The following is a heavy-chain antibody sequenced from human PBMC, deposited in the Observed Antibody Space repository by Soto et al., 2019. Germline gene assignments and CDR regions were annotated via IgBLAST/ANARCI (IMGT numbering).Heavy chain of an antibody. D-gene: IGHD3-9*01. V-gene: IGHV4-34*01. J-gene: IGHJ5*02. CDR1: GGSFSGYY. CDR2: INHSGST. Sequence: SETLSLTGAVYGGSFSGYYWSWIRQPPGKGLEWIGEINHSGSTNYNPSLKSRVTISVDTSKNQFSLTLSSVTAADTAVYYCARDPRLRYFDWLSSSNWFDPWGQGTLVTVSS. CDR3: ARDPRLRYFDWLSSSNWFDP.